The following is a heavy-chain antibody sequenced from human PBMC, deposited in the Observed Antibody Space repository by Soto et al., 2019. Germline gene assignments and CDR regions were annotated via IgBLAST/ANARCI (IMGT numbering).Heavy chain of an antibody. D-gene: IGHD2-2*01. CDR3: ARDRLVPYGYGMDV. V-gene: IGHV3-33*01. CDR2: IWFDGSKK. Sequence: QMQLVESGGGVVQPGRSLRLSCAASGFTFRSNGIHWVRQAPGKGLEWVELIWFDGSKKYYVDSVKGRFAVSRANSKNTLYLQMNSMRVEDTAVYYFARDRLVPYGYGMDVWGQGTTVTVSS. J-gene: IGHJ6*02. CDR1: GFTFRSNG.